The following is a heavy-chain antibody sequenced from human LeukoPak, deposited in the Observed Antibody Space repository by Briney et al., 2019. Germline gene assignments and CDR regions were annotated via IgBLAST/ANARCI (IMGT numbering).Heavy chain of an antibody. Sequence: ASVKVSCKASGYTFTSYGISWVRQAPGQGLEWMGWISAYNGKTNYAQKLQGRVTMTTDTSTSTAYMELRSLRSDDTAVYYCARDGASSYDILTGYHQDPFDYWGQGTLVTVSS. J-gene: IGHJ4*02. V-gene: IGHV1-18*01. CDR2: ISAYNGKT. CDR1: GYTFTSYG. CDR3: ARDGASSYDILTGYHQDPFDY. D-gene: IGHD3-9*01.